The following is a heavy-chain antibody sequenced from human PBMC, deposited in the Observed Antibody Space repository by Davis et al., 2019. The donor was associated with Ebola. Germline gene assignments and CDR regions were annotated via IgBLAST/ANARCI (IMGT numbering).Heavy chain of an antibody. D-gene: IGHD3-10*01. CDR3: ARGPRVRGVIITILDY. Sequence: GESLKISCAASGFTFSSYEMNWVRQAPGKELEWVSYISSSGSTIYYADSVKGRFTISRDNAKNSLYLQMNSLRAEDTAVYYCARGPRVRGVIITILDYWGQGTLVTVSS. J-gene: IGHJ4*02. CDR1: GFTFSSYE. CDR2: ISSSGSTI. V-gene: IGHV3-48*03.